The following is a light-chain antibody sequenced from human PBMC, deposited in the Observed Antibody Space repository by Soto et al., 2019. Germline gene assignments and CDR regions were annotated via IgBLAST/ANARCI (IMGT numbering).Light chain of an antibody. Sequence: QSALTRPASVSGSPGQSIIISCTRTFSDVGGYNLVSWYQQHPGKAPKLMIYEDTKRPSGVSNRFSGSKSGYTASLTISGLQAEDEADYYCCSYAGSSTVVFGGGTQLTVL. CDR3: CSYAGSSTVV. J-gene: IGLJ2*01. V-gene: IGLV2-23*01. CDR2: EDT. CDR1: FSDVGGYNL.